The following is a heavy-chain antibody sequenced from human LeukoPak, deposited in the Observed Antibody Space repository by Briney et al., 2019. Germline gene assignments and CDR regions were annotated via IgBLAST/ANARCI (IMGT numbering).Heavy chain of an antibody. V-gene: IGHV4-34*01. D-gene: IGHD3-3*01. CDR2: INHSGST. CDR1: GGSFSGYY. J-gene: IGHJ5*02. CDR3: ARVPITIFGVELNWFDP. Sequence: SETLSLTCAVYGGSFSGYYWSWIRQPPGKGLEWIGEINHSGSTNYNPSLKSRVTISVDTSKNQFSLKPSSVTAADTAVYYCARVPITIFGVELNWFDPWGQGTLVTVSS.